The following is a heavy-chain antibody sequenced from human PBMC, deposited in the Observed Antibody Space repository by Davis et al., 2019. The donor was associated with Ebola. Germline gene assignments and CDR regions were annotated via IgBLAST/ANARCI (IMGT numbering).Heavy chain of an antibody. J-gene: IGHJ3*01. CDR2: INHSGST. D-gene: IGHD5-18*01. Sequence: MPSETLSLTCAVYGGSFSGYYWSWIRQPPGKGLEWIGEINHSGSTNYNPSLKSRVTISVDTSKNQFSLKLKSVTAADTAVYFCERPRDFGYGDPFDLWGQGAVVTVSP. CDR3: ERPRDFGYGDPFDL. CDR1: GGSFSGYY. V-gene: IGHV4-34*01.